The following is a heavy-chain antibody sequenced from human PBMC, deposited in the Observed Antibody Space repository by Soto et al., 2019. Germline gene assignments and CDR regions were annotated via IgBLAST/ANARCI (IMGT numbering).Heavy chain of an antibody. CDR2: ISYDGSNK. V-gene: IGHV3-30-3*01. CDR3: ARSRRVVGATDYYYYGMDV. CDR1: GFTFSSYA. Sequence: GSLRLSCAASGFTFSSYAMHWVRQAPGKGLEWVAVISYDGSNKYYADSVKGRFTISRDNSKNTLYLQMNSLRAEDTAVYYCARSRRVVGATDYYYYGMDVWGQGTTVTVSS. D-gene: IGHD1-26*01. J-gene: IGHJ6*02.